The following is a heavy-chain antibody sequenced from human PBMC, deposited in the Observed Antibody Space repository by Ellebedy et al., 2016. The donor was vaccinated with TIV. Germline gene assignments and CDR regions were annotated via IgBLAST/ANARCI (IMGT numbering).Heavy chain of an antibody. CDR3: AKGLHGGFQSEYFQH. D-gene: IGHD4-23*01. J-gene: IGHJ1*01. CDR2: ISATGGTT. V-gene: IGHV3-23*01. CDR1: GFTFSYHG. Sequence: ESLKISCAASGFTFSYHGISWVRQAPGKGLEWVSIISATGGTTYYADSVKGRFTISSDNSKNTVLLQMTSLRPEDTAIYYCAKGLHGGFQSEYFQHWGQGSLVTVSS.